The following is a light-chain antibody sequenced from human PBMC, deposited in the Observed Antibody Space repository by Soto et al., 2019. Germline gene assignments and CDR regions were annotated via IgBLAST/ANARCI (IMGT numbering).Light chain of an antibody. V-gene: IGKV1-12*01. CDR1: QGVSSW. CDR2: AAS. J-gene: IGKJ3*01. Sequence: DIQMTQAPSSVSASVGDRVTITCRASQGVSSWLAWYQQKPGKAPKLLIYAASSLQSGVPSRFSGSGSGTDFTLTICSQQREDWATYYYQQSNSFPFTFGPGTKGDI. CDR3: QQSNSFPFT.